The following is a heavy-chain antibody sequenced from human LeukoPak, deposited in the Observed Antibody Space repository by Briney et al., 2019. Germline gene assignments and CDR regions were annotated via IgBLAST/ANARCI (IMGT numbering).Heavy chain of an antibody. Sequence: ASVKVSCKASGYTFTGYYMHWVRQAPGQGLEWMGWINTNTGNPTYAQGFTGRFVFSLDTSVSTAYLQISSLKAEDTAMYYCARGGYPYLSTWYSDYWGQGTLVTVSP. CDR2: INTNTGNP. CDR1: GYTFTGYY. V-gene: IGHV7-4-1*02. D-gene: IGHD2-15*01. J-gene: IGHJ4*02. CDR3: ARGGYPYLSTWYSDY.